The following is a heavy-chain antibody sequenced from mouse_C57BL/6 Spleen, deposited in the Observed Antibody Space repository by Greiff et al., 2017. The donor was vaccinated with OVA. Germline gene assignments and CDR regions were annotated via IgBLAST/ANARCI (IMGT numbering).Heavy chain of an antibody. CDR2: IDPSDSET. J-gene: IGHJ1*03. Sequence: QVQLQQPGAELVRPGSSVKLSCKASGYTFASYWMHWVKQRPIQGLEWIGNIDPSDSETHYNQKFKDKATLTVDKSSSTAYMQLSSLTSEDSAVYYCAREGLYYYGSSYVSYWYFDVWGTGTTVTVSS. CDR3: AREGLYYYGSSYVSYWYFDV. V-gene: IGHV1-52*01. D-gene: IGHD1-1*01. CDR1: GYTFASYW.